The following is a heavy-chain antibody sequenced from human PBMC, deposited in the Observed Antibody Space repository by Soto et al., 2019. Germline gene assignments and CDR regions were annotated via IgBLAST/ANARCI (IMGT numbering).Heavy chain of an antibody. CDR1: GGSVSSGSYY. CDR3: ARAVGVDTAMVREYYYGMDV. D-gene: IGHD5-18*01. V-gene: IGHV4-61*01. J-gene: IGHJ6*02. Sequence: SETLSLTCTVSGGSVSSGSYYWSWIRQPPGKGLEWIGYIYYSGSTNYNPSLKSRVTISVDTSKNQFSLKLSYVTAADTAVYYCARAVGVDTAMVREYYYGMDVWGQGTTVTVSS. CDR2: IYYSGST.